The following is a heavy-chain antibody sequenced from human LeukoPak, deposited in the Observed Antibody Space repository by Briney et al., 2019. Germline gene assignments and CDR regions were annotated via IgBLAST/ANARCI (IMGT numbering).Heavy chain of an antibody. J-gene: IGHJ5*02. CDR2: ISSSSSTI. D-gene: IGHD1-26*01. CDR3: ARDRNSGAEGWLDP. CDR1: GFTFSSYS. V-gene: IGHV3-48*01. Sequence: TGGSLRLSCAASGFTFSSYSMNWVRQAPGKGLEWVSYISSSSSTIYYADSVKGRFTISRDNAKNSPYLQMNSLRAEDTAVYYCARDRNSGAEGWLDPWGQGTLVTVSS.